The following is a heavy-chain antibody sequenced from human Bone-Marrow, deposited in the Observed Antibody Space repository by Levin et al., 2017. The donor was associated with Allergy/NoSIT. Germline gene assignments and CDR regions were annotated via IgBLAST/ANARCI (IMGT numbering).Heavy chain of an antibody. CDR3: ARTPPFPYSSRRQGNWFDP. CDR2: IYPGDSDT. CDR1: GYSFTSYW. D-gene: IGHD6-13*01. V-gene: IGHV5-51*01. Sequence: GESLKISCKGSGYSFTSYWIGWVRQMPGKGLEWMGIIYPGDSDTRYSPSFQGQVTISADKSISTAYLQWSSLKASDTAMYYCARTPPFPYSSRRQGNWFDPWGQGTLVTVSS. J-gene: IGHJ5*02.